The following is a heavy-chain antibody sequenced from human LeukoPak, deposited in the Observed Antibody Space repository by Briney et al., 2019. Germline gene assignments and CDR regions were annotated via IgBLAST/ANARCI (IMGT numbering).Heavy chain of an antibody. CDR1: GFTFSSYG. Sequence: GGSLRLSCAASGFTFSSYGMHWVRQAPGKGLEWVAVISYDGSNKYYADSVKGRFTISRDNSKNTLYLQMNSLRAEDTAVYYCAKDWQLLWFGELPLFDYWGQGTLVTVSS. D-gene: IGHD3-10*01. J-gene: IGHJ4*02. V-gene: IGHV3-30*18. CDR3: AKDWQLLWFGELPLFDY. CDR2: ISYDGSNK.